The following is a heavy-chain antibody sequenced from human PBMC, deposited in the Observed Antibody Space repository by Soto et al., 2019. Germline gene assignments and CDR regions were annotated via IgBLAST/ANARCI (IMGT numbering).Heavy chain of an antibody. CDR2: INPNSGGT. J-gene: IGHJ4*02. CDR1: GYTFTGYY. D-gene: IGHD2-15*01. Sequence: ASVKVSCKASGYTFTGYYMHWVRQAPGQGLEWMGRINPNSGGTNYAQKFQGRVTMTRDTSISTAYMELSRLRSDDTAVYYCARAVTVKCSGGSCPLGYWGQGTLVTVSS. V-gene: IGHV1-2*06. CDR3: ARAVTVKCSGGSCPLGY.